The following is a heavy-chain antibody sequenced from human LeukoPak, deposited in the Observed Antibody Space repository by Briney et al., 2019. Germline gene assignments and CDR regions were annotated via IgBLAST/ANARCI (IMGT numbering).Heavy chain of an antibody. CDR2: INHSGST. J-gene: IGHJ4*02. D-gene: IGHD2-8*02. Sequence: SETLSLTCAVYGGSFSGYYWSWIRQPPGKGLEWIGEINHSGSTNYNPSLKSRVTISVDTSKNQFSLKLSSVTAADTAVYYCARAQPLKLYWWRGPNYFDYWGQGTLVTVSS. CDR3: ARAQPLKLYWWRGPNYFDY. V-gene: IGHV4-34*01. CDR1: GGSFSGYY.